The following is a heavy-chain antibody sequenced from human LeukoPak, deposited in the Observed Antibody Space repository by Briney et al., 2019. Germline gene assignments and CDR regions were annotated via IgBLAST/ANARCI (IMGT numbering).Heavy chain of an antibody. CDR2: IYYSGST. J-gene: IGHJ4*02. CDR1: GGSISSYY. D-gene: IGHD6-13*01. Sequence: NASETLSLTCTVSGGSISSYYWSWIRQPPGKGLEWIGYIYYSGSTNYNPSLKSRVTISVDTSKNQFSLKLSSVTAADTAVYYCARDHKGIAALWGQGTLVTVSS. V-gene: IGHV4-59*01. CDR3: ARDHKGIAAL.